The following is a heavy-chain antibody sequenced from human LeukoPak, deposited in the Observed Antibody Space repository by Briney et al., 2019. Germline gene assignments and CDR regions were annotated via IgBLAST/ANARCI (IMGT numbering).Heavy chain of an antibody. CDR2: IKRDGSEK. CDR3: AKLAKYFYGSETYYFFEH. V-gene: IGHV3-7*01. J-gene: IGHJ4*02. Sequence: GGSLRLSCAASGFTFSSYWMSWVRQAPGKGLEWVANIKRDGSEKYYVDSVKGRFTISGDNAKNSLSLQVNSLRVEDTAVYYCAKLAKYFYGSETYYFFEHWGQGTPVTASS. D-gene: IGHD3-10*01. CDR1: GFTFSSYW.